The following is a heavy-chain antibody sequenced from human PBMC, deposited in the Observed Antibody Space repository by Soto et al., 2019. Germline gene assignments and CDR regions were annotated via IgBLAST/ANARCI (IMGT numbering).Heavy chain of an antibody. CDR2: IYYSGST. J-gene: IGHJ4*02. D-gene: IGHD6-13*01. CDR3: ARGGSWYNTLGH. CDR1: GGSISSGGYY. V-gene: IGHV4-31*03. Sequence: SETLSLTCTVSGGSISSGGYYWSWIRQHPGKGLEWIGYIYYSGSTYYNPSLKSRVTISVDTSKNQFSLKLNSVTAADTAVYYCARGGSWYNTLGHWGQGTLVTVSS.